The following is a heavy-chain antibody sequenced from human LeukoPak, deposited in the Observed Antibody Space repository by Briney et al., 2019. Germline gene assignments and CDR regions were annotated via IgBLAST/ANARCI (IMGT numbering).Heavy chain of an antibody. CDR3: ARSDYGGNSFDY. CDR1: GYSLTSYW. Sequence: GESLKISFKGSGYSLTSYWIGLGRQMPGKGLGGMGIIYPCDAGIKYSPSSQGQVTNSTDKSVTTAYLPWSSLKPSDTAMYYCARSDYGGNSFDYWGPGTLVTVSS. J-gene: IGHJ4*02. CDR2: IYPCDAGI. D-gene: IGHD4-23*01. V-gene: IGHV5-51*01.